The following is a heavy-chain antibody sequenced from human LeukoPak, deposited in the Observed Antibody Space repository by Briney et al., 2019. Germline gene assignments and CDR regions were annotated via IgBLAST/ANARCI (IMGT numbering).Heavy chain of an antibody. CDR2: IKEDGSKE. D-gene: IGHD6-19*01. V-gene: IGHV3-7*01. CDR1: GFTFSEYW. Sequence: GGSLRLSCAASGFTFSEYWMSWVRQAPEKWLEWLADIKEDGSKEYFADSVKGRFTISRDNTKNSVYLQMNSLRAEDTAVYYCARDFGDSRGWYNDYWGQGTLVIVSS. J-gene: IGHJ4*02. CDR3: ARDFGDSRGWYNDY.